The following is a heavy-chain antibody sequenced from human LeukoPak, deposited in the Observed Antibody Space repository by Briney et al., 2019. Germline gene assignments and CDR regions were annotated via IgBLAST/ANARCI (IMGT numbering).Heavy chain of an antibody. CDR1: GGSISTYY. Sequence: SETLSLTCTVSGGSISTYYWNWIRQPPGKGLEWIGYIYHSGSTNYNPSLKSRVTISVDTSKNQFSLKLSSVTAADTAVYYCARDPLPGYYGSGSYWGQGTLVTVSS. D-gene: IGHD3-10*01. CDR3: ARDPLPGYYGSGSY. J-gene: IGHJ4*02. CDR2: IYHSGST. V-gene: IGHV4-59*01.